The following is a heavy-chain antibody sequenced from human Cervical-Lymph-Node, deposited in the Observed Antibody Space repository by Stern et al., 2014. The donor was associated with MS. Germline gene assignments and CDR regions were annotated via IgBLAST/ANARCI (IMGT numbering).Heavy chain of an antibody. Sequence: QVQLMQSGAEVREPGASVTLSCATSGYLFTTYYIHWVRQAPGEGLEWVGLINPDGGGTAYAQSFQGRVTVTRDTSTSTVYMTLSSLKSDDTGVFYCTIPNPAFEYWGQGTPVAVSS. CDR1: GYLFTTYY. D-gene: IGHD2-21*01. J-gene: IGHJ4*02. CDR3: TIPNPAFEY. V-gene: IGHV1-46*01. CDR2: INPDGGGT.